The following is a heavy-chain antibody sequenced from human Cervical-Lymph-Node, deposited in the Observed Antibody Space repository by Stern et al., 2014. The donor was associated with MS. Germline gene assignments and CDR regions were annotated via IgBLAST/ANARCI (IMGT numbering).Heavy chain of an antibody. CDR1: GFTFSTYA. CDR3: WAGGDY. V-gene: IGHV3-23*04. D-gene: IGHD3-16*01. Sequence: EVQLVESGGGFVQPGGSLRLSCAASGFTFSTYAMSWVRQAPGKGLEWVSAICVSDGSTYNADSVKGRFSISRANSKSTRYMQMNSLRVEDTAVYYCWAGGDYWGQGTLVTVSS. CDR2: ICVSDGST. J-gene: IGHJ4*02.